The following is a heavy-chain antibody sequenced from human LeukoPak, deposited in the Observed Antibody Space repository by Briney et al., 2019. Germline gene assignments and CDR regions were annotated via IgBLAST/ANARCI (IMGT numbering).Heavy chain of an antibody. CDR1: GYTLTELS. D-gene: IGHD2-21*02. V-gene: IGHV1-24*01. CDR2: FDPEDGET. J-gene: IGHJ3*02. Sequence: ASVKVSCKVSGYTLTELSMHWVRQAPGKGLEWMGGFDPEDGETIYAQKFQGRVTMTEDTSTDTAYMELSSLRSEDTAVYYCATDMRDGDCGGDCYLDAFDIWGQGTMVTVSS. CDR3: ATDMRDGDCGGDCYLDAFDI.